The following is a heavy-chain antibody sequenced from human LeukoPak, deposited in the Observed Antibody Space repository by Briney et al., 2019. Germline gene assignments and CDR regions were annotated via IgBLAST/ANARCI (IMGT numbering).Heavy chain of an antibody. V-gene: IGHV4-34*01. J-gene: IGHJ4*02. CDR3: ARVGAAAGMLNVFDY. Sequence: PSETPSLTCAVYGGSFSGYYWSWIRQPPGKGLEWIGEINHSGSTNYNPSLKSRVTISVDTSKNQFSLKLSSVTAADTAVYYCARVGAAAGMLNVFDYWGQGTLVTVSS. CDR1: GGSFSGYY. D-gene: IGHD6-13*01. CDR2: INHSGST.